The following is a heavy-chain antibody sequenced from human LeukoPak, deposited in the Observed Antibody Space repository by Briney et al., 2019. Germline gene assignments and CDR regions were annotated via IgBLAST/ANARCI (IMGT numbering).Heavy chain of an antibody. CDR1: GFTFSSYA. V-gene: IGHV3-30*01. Sequence: GGSLRLSCAASGFTFSSYAMHWVRQAPGKGLEWVAVISYDGSNKYYADSVKGRFTISRDNSKNTLYLQMNSLRAEDTAVYYCAREYFRCFDYRGQGTLVTVSS. D-gene: IGHD3-10*01. CDR3: AREYFRCFDY. CDR2: ISYDGSNK. J-gene: IGHJ4*02.